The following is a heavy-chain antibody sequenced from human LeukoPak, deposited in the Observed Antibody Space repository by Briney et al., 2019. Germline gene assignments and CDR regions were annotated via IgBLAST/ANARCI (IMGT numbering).Heavy chain of an antibody. Sequence: SGGSLRLSCAASGFTVSTYGMHWVRQAPGKGLEWVSVIYDGGTTFYRDSVKGRFTISRDNSKNTLYLQMNSLRAEDTAVYYCAKSHPDDSNSWGQGTLVTVSS. D-gene: IGHD3-22*01. CDR3: AKSHPDDSNS. V-gene: IGHV3-53*01. CDR2: IYDGGTT. CDR1: GFTVSTYG. J-gene: IGHJ4*02.